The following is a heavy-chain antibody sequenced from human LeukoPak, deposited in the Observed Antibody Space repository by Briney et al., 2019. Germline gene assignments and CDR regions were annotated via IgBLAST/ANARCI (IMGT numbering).Heavy chain of an antibody. J-gene: IGHJ4*02. CDR2: INYNGAIT. Sequence: GGSLRLSCATSGFTFVDYGLSWIRRAPGKGLEWLCAINYNGAITDYADSVKGRFTISKDNAKNSLYLRMDSLRAEDTALYYCARDRLGPSFSVSHFDLWGQGTLVAVSS. D-gene: IGHD3-3*02. V-gene: IGHV3-20*04. CDR1: GFTFVDYG. CDR3: ARDRLGPSFSVSHFDL.